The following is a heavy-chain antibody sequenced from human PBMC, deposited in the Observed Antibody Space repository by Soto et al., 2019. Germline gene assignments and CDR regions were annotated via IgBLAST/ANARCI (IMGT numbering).Heavy chain of an antibody. Sequence: ASVKVSCKASGYTFTSYGISWVRQAPGQGLEWMGWISAYNGNTNYAQKLQGRVTMTTDTSTSTAYMELRSLRSDDTAVYYCAANYYGSGSYFGYYYMDVWGKGTTVTVSS. D-gene: IGHD3-10*01. V-gene: IGHV1-18*01. CDR2: ISAYNGNT. J-gene: IGHJ6*03. CDR3: AANYYGSGSYFGYYYMDV. CDR1: GYTFTSYG.